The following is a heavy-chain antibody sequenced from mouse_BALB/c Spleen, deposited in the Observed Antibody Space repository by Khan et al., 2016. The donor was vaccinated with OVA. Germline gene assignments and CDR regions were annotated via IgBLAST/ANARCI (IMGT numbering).Heavy chain of an antibody. D-gene: IGHD1-1*01. CDR3: ATSYFYGYYFDY. CDR1: GFTFTSYG. Sequence: EVELVESGGGLVQPGGSRKLSCAASGFTFTSYGMHWIRQAPEKGLEWVAYISSYSSTISYADTVKGRFTISRDNPKNTPFLQMTRLMSGDTAMYFCATSYFYGYYFDYWGQGTTLTVSS. V-gene: IGHV5-17*02. J-gene: IGHJ2*01. CDR2: ISSYSSTI.